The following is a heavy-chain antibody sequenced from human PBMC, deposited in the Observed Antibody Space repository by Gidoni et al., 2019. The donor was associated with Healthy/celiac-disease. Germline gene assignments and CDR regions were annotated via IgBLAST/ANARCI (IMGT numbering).Heavy chain of an antibody. CDR2: IKQDGSEK. CDR3: ARVGDSSSWYTAEYFQH. D-gene: IGHD6-13*01. V-gene: IGHV3-7*05. J-gene: IGHJ1*01. CDR1: GFTFSSYW. Sequence: EVQLVESGGGLVQPGGSLRRSCAASGFTFSSYWMSWVRQAPGKGLEWVANIKQDGSEKYYVDSVKGRFTISRDNAKNSLYLQMNSLRAEDTAVYYCARVGDSSSWYTAEYFQHWGQGTLVTVSS.